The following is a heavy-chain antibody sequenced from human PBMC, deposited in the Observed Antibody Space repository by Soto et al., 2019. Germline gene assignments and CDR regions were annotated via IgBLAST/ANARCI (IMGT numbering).Heavy chain of an antibody. CDR2: ISSSSSYI. Sequence: SLRLSCAASGFTFSSYSMNWVRQAPGKGLEWVSSISSSSSYIYYADSVKGRFTISRDNAKNSLYLQMNSLRAEDTAVYYCARVTIAARTYYYYYMDVWGKGTTVTVSS. J-gene: IGHJ6*03. CDR1: GFTFSSYS. CDR3: ARVTIAARTYYYYYMDV. V-gene: IGHV3-21*01. D-gene: IGHD6-6*01.